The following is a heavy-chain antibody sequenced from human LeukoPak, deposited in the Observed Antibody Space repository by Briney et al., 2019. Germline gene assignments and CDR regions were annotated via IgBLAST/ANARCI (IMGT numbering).Heavy chain of an antibody. V-gene: IGHV1-18*01. CDR3: AREYSSDYYFDY. D-gene: IGHD3-22*01. J-gene: IGHJ4*02. CDR2: ISAYTGNT. Sequence: ASVKVSFKASGYTFINYGISWVRQAPGQGLEWMGWISAYTGNTNYAQKLQGRVTMTTDTSTSTAYMELRSLRSDDTAMYYCAREYSSDYYFDYWGQGTLVTVSS. CDR1: GYTFINYG.